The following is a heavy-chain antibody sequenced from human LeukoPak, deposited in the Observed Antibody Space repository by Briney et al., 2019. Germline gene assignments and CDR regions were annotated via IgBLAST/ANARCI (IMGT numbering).Heavy chain of an antibody. Sequence: ASVKVSCKASGYTFTGYYIHWVRQAPGQGLEWMGWINPNSGGTNYAQKFQGRVTMTRDTSISTAYMELSRLRSDDTAVYYCARGVDYYDSSGYLGYWGQGTLVTVSS. V-gene: IGHV1-2*02. CDR1: GYTFTGYY. J-gene: IGHJ4*02. CDR2: INPNSGGT. D-gene: IGHD3-22*01. CDR3: ARGVDYYDSSGYLGY.